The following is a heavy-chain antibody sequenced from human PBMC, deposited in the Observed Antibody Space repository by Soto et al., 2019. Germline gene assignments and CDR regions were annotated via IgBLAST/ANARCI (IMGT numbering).Heavy chain of an antibody. Sequence: QVQLVQSGAEVRKPGSSVKVSCKVSEDSFISYAISWVRQAPGQGLEWMGGIIPIFGRGNYAQRFQGRVALTADESASTVHRERRGMRSEGTVVCYCARDGSTVDTAMVSQFYSGMDVWGQGTRVTVSS. J-gene: IGHJ6*02. V-gene: IGHV1-69*12. CDR2: IIPIFGRG. D-gene: IGHD5-18*01. CDR1: EDSFISYA. CDR3: ARDGSTVDTAMVSQFYSGMDV.